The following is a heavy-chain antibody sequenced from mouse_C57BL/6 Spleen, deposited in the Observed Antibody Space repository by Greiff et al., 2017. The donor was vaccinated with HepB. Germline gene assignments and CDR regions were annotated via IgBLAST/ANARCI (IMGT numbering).Heavy chain of an antibody. V-gene: IGHV1-39*01. D-gene: IGHD1-1*01. J-gene: IGHJ1*03. CDR3: ARLYYYGSSYGYFDG. Sequence: EVQLQQSGPELVKPGASVKISCKASGYSFTDYNMNWVKQSNGKSLEWIGVINPNYGTTSYNQKFKGKATMTVDKYSSTAYMQLNSLTSEDTAVYYCARLYYYGSSYGYFDGWGTGTTVTVSS. CDR2: INPNYGTT. CDR1: GYSFTDYN.